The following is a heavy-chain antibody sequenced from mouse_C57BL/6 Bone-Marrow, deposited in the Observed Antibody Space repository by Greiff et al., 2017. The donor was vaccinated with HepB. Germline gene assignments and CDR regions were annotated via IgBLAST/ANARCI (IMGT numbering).Heavy chain of an antibody. CDR1: GFTFSSYA. J-gene: IGHJ3*01. V-gene: IGHV5-4*01. CDR2: ISDGGSYT. CDR3: AREVAGAY. D-gene: IGHD1-1*01. Sequence: VQLKESGGGLVKPGGSLKLSCAASGFTFSSYAMSWVRQTPEKRLEWVATISDGGSYTYYPDNVKGRFTISRDNAKNNLYLQMSHLKSEDTAMYYCAREVAGAYWGQGTLVTVSA.